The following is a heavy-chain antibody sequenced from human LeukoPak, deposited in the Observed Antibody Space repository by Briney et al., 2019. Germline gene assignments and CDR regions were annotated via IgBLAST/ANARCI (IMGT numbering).Heavy chain of an antibody. D-gene: IGHD3-22*01. Sequence: GGSLRLSCAASGFTFSSYSMNWVRQAPGKGLEWVSSISSSSSHIYYADSVKGRFTISRDNAKNLLFLQMNSLRAEDTAVYYCASRRHYYYDSGGFGDAFDMWGQGTMVTVSS. CDR2: ISSSSSHI. J-gene: IGHJ3*02. CDR3: ASRRHYYYDSGGFGDAFDM. CDR1: GFTFSSYS. V-gene: IGHV3-21*01.